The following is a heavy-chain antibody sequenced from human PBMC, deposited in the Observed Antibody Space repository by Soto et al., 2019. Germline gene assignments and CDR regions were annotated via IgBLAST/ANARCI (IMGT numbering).Heavy chain of an antibody. CDR3: ARDPHEFWTSYRFDP. D-gene: IGHD3-3*01. V-gene: IGHV1-18*01. Sequence: ASVKVSCKTSGYTFNTNGINWVRQAPGQGLELMGWISADDGKTTYAEKFQGRVTLTTDTSTSTAYMELRSLRSDDTAIYYCARDPHEFWTSYRFDPWGQGTPVTVSS. CDR2: ISADDGKT. J-gene: IGHJ5*02. CDR1: GYTFNTNG.